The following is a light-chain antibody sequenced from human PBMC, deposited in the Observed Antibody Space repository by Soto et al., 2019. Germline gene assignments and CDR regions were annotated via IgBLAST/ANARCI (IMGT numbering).Light chain of an antibody. CDR1: SSDVGGYKY. V-gene: IGLV2-14*01. CDR3: SSYTSSRSYV. J-gene: IGLJ1*01. Sequence: QSALTQPASVSGSPGQSITISCTGTSSDVGGYKYVSWYQQHPGQAPKLIIYDVSDRPSGVSNRFSGSKSGNTASLTISGLQPEDEADYYCSSYTSSRSYVFGTGTQLTVL. CDR2: DVS.